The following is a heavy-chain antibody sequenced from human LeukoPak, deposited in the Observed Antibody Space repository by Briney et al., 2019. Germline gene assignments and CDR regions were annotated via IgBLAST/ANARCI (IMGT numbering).Heavy chain of an antibody. Sequence: ASVKVSCKASGGTFSSYAISWVRQAPGQGLEWMGWISAYNGNTNYAQKLQGRVTMTTGTSTSTAYMELRSLRSDDTAVYYCARDALQLLWFGESCFDYWGQGTLVTVSS. V-gene: IGHV1-18*01. CDR1: GGTFSSYA. J-gene: IGHJ4*02. CDR2: ISAYNGNT. D-gene: IGHD3-10*01. CDR3: ARDALQLLWFGESCFDY.